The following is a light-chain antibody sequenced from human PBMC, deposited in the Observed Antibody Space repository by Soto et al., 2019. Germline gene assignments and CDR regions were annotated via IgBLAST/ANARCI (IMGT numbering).Light chain of an antibody. CDR3: QQTYTTPYT. V-gene: IGKV1-39*01. CDR1: QGISSY. CDR2: AAS. Sequence: DIQMTQSPSSLSASVGDRVTITCRASQGISSYLNWYQEKPGKAPKVLIYAASSLQSGVPSRFSGSGSGTDFTLTISSLQPEDFATYYCQQTYTTPYTFGQGTKLKI. J-gene: IGKJ2*01.